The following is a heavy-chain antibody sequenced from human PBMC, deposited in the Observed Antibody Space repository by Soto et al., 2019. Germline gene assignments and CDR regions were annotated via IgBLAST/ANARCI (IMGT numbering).Heavy chain of an antibody. D-gene: IGHD2-2*03. CDR2: ISYDGSNK. CDR1: GFTFSSYG. Sequence: GGSLRLSCAASGFTFSSYGMHWVRQAPGKGLEWVAVISYDGSNKYYADSVKGRFTISRDNSKNTLYLQMNSLRAEDTAVYYCAKDGDGSREWIHNWFDPWGQGTLVTVSS. V-gene: IGHV3-30*18. J-gene: IGHJ5*02. CDR3: AKDGDGSREWIHNWFDP.